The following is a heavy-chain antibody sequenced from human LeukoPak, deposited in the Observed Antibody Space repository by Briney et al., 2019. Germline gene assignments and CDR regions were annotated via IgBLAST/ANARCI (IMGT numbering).Heavy chain of an antibody. J-gene: IGHJ4*02. CDR3: TRWDTAMPMIDY. D-gene: IGHD5-18*01. CDR1: GFTFGDYA. CDR2: IRSKAYGGTT. V-gene: IGHV3-49*04. Sequence: GGSLRLSCTASGFTFGDYAMSWVRQAPGKGLEWVGFIRSKAYGGTTEYAASVKGRFTISRDDSKSIAYLQMNSLKTEDTAVYYCTRWDTAMPMIDYWGQGTLVTVSS.